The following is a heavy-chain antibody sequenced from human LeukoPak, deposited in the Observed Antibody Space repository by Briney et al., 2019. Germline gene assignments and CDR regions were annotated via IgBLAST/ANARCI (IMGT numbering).Heavy chain of an antibody. CDR1: GGSISSGSYY. D-gene: IGHD6-13*01. V-gene: IGHV4-61*02. CDR2: IYTSGST. Sequence: SETLSLTCTVSGGSISSGSYYWSWIRQPAGKGLEWIGRIYTSGSTNYNPSLKSRVTISVDTSKNQFSLKLSSVTAADTAVYCCARDIAAAGAFFDYWGQGTLVTVSS. J-gene: IGHJ4*02. CDR3: ARDIAAAGAFFDY.